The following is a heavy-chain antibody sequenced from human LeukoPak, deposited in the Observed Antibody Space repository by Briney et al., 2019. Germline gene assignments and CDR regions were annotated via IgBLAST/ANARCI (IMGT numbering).Heavy chain of an antibody. D-gene: IGHD4-11*01. Sequence: KTSETLSLTCAVSGYSISSGYYWGWIRQPPGKGLEWLGYIYYSGNTDYNPSLKSRVAISVDTSKNQFSLKPSSVTAADTAVYYCASSDHSTNFDYWGQGTLVTVSS. CDR3: ASSDHSTNFDY. V-gene: IGHV4-38-2*01. CDR1: GYSISSGYY. J-gene: IGHJ4*02. CDR2: IYYSGNT.